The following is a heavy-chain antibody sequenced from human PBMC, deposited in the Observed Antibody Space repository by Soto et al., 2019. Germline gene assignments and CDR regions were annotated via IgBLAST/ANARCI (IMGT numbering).Heavy chain of an antibody. Sequence: QVQLVQSGAEVKKPGSSVKVSCKASGGTFSSYTISWVRQAPGQGLEWMGRIIPILGIANYAQKFQGRVTITADKSTRTAYLELSSLRSEDTAVHYCASGTTGTDYWGQGTLVTVSS. CDR2: IIPILGIA. J-gene: IGHJ4*02. V-gene: IGHV1-69*02. CDR3: ASGTTGTDY. CDR1: GGTFSSYT. D-gene: IGHD1-1*01.